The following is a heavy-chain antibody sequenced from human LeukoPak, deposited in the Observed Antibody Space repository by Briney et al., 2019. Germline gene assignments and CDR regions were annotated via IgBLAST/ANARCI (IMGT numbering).Heavy chain of an antibody. CDR1: GFTFSSYA. CDR2: ISYVGSNK. V-gene: IGHV3-30-3*01. J-gene: IGHJ4*02. D-gene: IGHD6-19*01. Sequence: GGSLRLSCAASGFTFSSYAMHWVRQAPGKGLEWVAVISYVGSNKYYADSVKGRFTISRDNSKNTLYLQMNSLRAEDTAVYYCARDRGIAVAGTSYFDYWGQGTLVTVSS. CDR3: ARDRGIAVAGTSYFDY.